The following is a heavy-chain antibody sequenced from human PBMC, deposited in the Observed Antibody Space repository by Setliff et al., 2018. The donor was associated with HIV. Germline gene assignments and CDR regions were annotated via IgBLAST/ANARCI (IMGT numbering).Heavy chain of an antibody. Sequence: SVKVSCKTSGGTSSSYAISWVRQAPGQGLEWMGGIIPIFGTPNYAQKFQGRVTITADESTSTAYIELSSLRSEDTAVYYCARDSVSGYYYSDYWGQGTLVTVS. J-gene: IGHJ4*02. V-gene: IGHV1-69*13. CDR2: IIPIFGTP. CDR3: ARDSVSGYYYSDY. D-gene: IGHD3-22*01. CDR1: GGTSSSYA.